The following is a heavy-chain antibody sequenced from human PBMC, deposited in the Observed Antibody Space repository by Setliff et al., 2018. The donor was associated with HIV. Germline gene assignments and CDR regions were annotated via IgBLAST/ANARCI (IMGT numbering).Heavy chain of an antibody. CDR2: IYYSGST. CDR1: GGSIGSGSYY. V-gene: IGHV4-61*10. Sequence: NPSETLSLTCTVSGGSIGSGSYYWTWIRQPAGKGLEWIGYIYYSGSTNYNPSLKSRVTISVDTSKNQFSLKLSSVTAADTAVYYCAREASSWYYYFDSWGQGALVTVSS. CDR3: AREASSWYYYFDS. D-gene: IGHD6-13*01. J-gene: IGHJ4*02.